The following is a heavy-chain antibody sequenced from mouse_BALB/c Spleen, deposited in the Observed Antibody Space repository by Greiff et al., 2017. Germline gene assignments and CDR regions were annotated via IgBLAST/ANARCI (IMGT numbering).Heavy chain of an antibody. J-gene: IGHJ4*01. CDR3: ARGQSGLQYYMDD. V-gene: IGHV14-3*02. Sequence: VQLKQSGAGLVKPGASVKLSCTASGFTLTDSCMHWVKQRPEQGLEWIGRIDPASGNTKYAPKFQGKATITEDTTSNTAYLQLSSLTSEDTAVCDRARGQSGLQYYMDDWGQGTTVTVSS. CDR1: GFTLTDSC. CDR2: IDPASGNT. D-gene: IGHD3-2*01.